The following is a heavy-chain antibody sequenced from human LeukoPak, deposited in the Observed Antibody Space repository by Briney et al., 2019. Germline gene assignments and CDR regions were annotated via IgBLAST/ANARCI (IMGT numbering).Heavy chain of an antibody. V-gene: IGHV1-2*02. D-gene: IGHD1-26*01. CDR2: INPNSGGT. CDR3: ARDGTSIVGSLDY. Sequence: ASVKVSCKASEYTFSDYYIHWVRQAPGQGLEWMGWINPNSGGTKYAQKFHGRVTMTRDTSISTAYMELSRLRGDDTVVYYCARDGTSIVGSLDYWGQGTLVTVSS. CDR1: EYTFSDYY. J-gene: IGHJ4*02.